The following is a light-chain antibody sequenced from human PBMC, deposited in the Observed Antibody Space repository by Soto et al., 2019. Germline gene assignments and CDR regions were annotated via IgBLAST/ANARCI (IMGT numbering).Light chain of an antibody. CDR2: EVS. Sequence: QSVLTQPPSASGSPGQSVTISCTGTSSDVGGYNYVSWYQQHPGKAPKLIIYEVSKWPSGVPDRFSGSKSGNTASLTGSGLHAEDEADYYCSSYAGSNNLIFGGGTKLTVL. J-gene: IGLJ2*01. CDR3: SSYAGSNNLI. CDR1: SSDVGGYNY. V-gene: IGLV2-8*01.